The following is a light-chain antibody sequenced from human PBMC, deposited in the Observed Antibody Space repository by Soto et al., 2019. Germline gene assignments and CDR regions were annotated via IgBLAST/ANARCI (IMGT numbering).Light chain of an antibody. CDR2: GAS. CDR3: HTGAA. J-gene: IGKJ1*01. Sequence: EIVLTQSPGTLSLSPGERATLSCRASQSVSSSYLAWYQQKPGQAPRLLIYGASSRATGIPDRFSGSGSGTDFTLTISRLEPEDFAVYYCHTGAAFGQGTKVDIK. CDR1: QSVSSSY. V-gene: IGKV3-20*01.